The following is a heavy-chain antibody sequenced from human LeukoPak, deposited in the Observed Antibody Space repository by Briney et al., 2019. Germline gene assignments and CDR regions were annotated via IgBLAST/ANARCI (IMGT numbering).Heavy chain of an antibody. V-gene: IGHV3-23*01. CDR2: ISGSGVTT. J-gene: IGHJ3*02. CDR1: GITFSSYG. D-gene: IGHD3-10*01. CDR3: AKDFAYDSGTYKGKDAFDI. Sequence: GGTLRLSCAASGITFSSYGMSWVRQAPGKGLEWVSGISGSGVTTYYADSVKGRFTISRDNSKNTLYLQMNSLRAEDTAGYYCAKDFAYDSGTYKGKDAFDIWGQGTMVTVSS.